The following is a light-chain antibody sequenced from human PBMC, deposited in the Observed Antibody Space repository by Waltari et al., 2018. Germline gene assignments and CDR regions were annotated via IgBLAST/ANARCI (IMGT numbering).Light chain of an antibody. CDR1: QSISIY. Sequence: DIQMTQSPSSPSASVGDRVTITCRASQSISIYLNWYQQKPGKAPKLLIYAASSLQSGVPSRFSGSGSGTDFTLTISSLQPEDFATYYCQQGYSTPRMYTFGQGTNLEIK. J-gene: IGKJ2*01. CDR2: AAS. CDR3: QQGYSTPRMYT. V-gene: IGKV1-39*01.